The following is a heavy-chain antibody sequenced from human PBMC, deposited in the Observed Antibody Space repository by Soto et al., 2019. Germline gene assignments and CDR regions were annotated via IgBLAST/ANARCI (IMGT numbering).Heavy chain of an antibody. CDR3: ASTPRRGDY. CDR2: ISSSGSTI. V-gene: IGHV3-48*03. J-gene: IGHJ4*02. Sequence: GGSLRLSCAASGFTFSSYEMNWVRQAPGKGLEWVSYISSSGSTIYYADSVKGRFTISRDNAKDSLYLQMNSLRAEDTAVYYCASTPRRGDYWGQGTLVTVSS. CDR1: GFTFSSYE.